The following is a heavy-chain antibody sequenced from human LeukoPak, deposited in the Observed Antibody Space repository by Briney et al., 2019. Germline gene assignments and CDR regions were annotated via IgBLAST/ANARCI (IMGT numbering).Heavy chain of an antibody. Sequence: ASETLSLTCAVYGGSFSGYYWSWIRQPPGKGLEWIGEINHSGSTNYNPSLKSRVTISVDTSKNQFSLKLSSVTAADTAVYYCARVGRGAPLYYFDYWGQGTLVTVSS. J-gene: IGHJ4*02. V-gene: IGHV4-34*01. CDR1: GGSFSGYY. D-gene: IGHD3-10*01. CDR3: ARVGRGAPLYYFDY. CDR2: INHSGST.